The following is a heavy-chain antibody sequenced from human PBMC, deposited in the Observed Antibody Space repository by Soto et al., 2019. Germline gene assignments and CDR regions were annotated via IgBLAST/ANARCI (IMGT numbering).Heavy chain of an antibody. CDR3: ARIPLVRGLPA. D-gene: IGHD3-10*01. Sequence: QLHLQESGPGRVKPSETLFLMCSVSGGSISTSGNYWGWVRQAPEKGLEWIGSIYYGGTTNYNSSLKRRVTISVDTSKNQFSLKLTSVTAADTAVYYCARIPLVRGLPAWGQGTLVTVSS. CDR2: IYYGGTT. CDR1: GGSISTSGNY. J-gene: IGHJ5*02. V-gene: IGHV4-39*01.